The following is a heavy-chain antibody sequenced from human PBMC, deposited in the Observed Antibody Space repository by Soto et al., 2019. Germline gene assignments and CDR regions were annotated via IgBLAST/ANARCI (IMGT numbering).Heavy chain of an antibody. V-gene: IGHV3-7*01. CDR3: ARGVRYSSGTYYFDY. CDR2: IKQDGSEK. CDR1: EFTFSDYW. Sequence: EVQLVESGGGLVQPGGSLRLSCAVSEFTFSDYWMSWVRQAPGKGLEWVANIKQDGSEKYYVDSVKGRFTISRDNAKNSLYLQMNSLRAEDTAVYYCARGVRYSSGTYYFDYWGQGTLVTVSS. D-gene: IGHD3-10*01. J-gene: IGHJ4*02.